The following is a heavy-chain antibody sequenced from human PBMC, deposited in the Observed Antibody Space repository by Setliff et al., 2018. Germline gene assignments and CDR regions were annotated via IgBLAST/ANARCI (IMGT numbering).Heavy chain of an antibody. J-gene: IGHJ3*02. CDR1: GFTFSSYW. Sequence: GGSLRLSCAASGFTFSSYWMSWVRQAPGKGLEWVANIKQDGSEKYYVDSVKGRFTISRDNAKNSLYLQMNSLRAEDTAVYYCARGDYDILTGSPGEDAFDIWGQGTMVTVSS. V-gene: IGHV3-7*01. D-gene: IGHD3-9*01. CDR3: ARGDYDILTGSPGEDAFDI. CDR2: IKQDGSEK.